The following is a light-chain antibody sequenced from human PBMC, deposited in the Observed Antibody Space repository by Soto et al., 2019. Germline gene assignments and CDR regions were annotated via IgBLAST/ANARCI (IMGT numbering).Light chain of an antibody. CDR3: SSYTSSSSYV. J-gene: IGLJ1*01. CDR2: DVS. CDR1: SSDVGGYNY. V-gene: IGLV2-14*01. Sequence: QSVLTQPASVSGSPGQSITISCTGTSSDVGGYNYVSWYQQHPGKAPKLMIYDVSNRPSGVSNRSSGSKSGNTASLTISGLQAEDEAYYYCSSYTSSSSYVFGTGTKVTVL.